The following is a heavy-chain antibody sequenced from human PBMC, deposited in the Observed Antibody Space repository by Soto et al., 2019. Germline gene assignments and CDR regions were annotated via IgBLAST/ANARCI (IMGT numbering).Heavy chain of an antibody. J-gene: IGHJ4*02. V-gene: IGHV4-59*12. CDR1: GGSISGYY. D-gene: IGHD2-15*01. CDR3: AREGGRYCTGGSCQVDY. CDR2: IYYTGSNNY. Sequence: SETLSLTCTISGGSISGYYWAWVRQSPRKGLEWIGYIYYTGSNNYNYNPSLNSRVSMSVDTSKNQLSLKLSSVTAADTAVYYCAREGGRYCTGGSCQVDYWGQGTLVTVSS.